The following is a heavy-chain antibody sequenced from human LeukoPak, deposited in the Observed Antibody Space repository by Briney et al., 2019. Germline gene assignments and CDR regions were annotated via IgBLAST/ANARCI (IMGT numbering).Heavy chain of an antibody. CDR3: ASAIRAARTYYFDY. D-gene: IGHD6-6*01. Sequence: ASVKGSCEASGYTFTGYYMHWVRQAPGQGLEWMGWINPNSGGTNYAQKFQGRVTMTRDTSISTAYMELSRLRSDDTAVYYCASAIRAARTYYFDYWGQGTLVTVSS. J-gene: IGHJ4*02. CDR2: INPNSGGT. V-gene: IGHV1-2*02. CDR1: GYTFTGYY.